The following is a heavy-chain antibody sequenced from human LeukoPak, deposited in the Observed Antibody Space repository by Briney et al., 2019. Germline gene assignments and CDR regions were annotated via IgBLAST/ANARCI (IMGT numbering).Heavy chain of an antibody. V-gene: IGHV3-48*02. J-gene: IGHJ4*02. D-gene: IGHD4-17*01. Sequence: GGSLKLSVQPSGFTFTTYSMNWFRKAQGKGRDWFSYISGSTSTIKYADSVMGRFTISRDNAKNSLYLQMNSLRDEDTAVYYCARDLYGDYSFDYWGQGTLVTVSS. CDR3: ARDLYGDYSFDY. CDR1: GFTFTTYS. CDR2: ISGSTSTI.